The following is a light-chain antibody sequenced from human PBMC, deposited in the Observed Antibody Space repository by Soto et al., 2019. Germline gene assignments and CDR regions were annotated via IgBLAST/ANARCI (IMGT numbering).Light chain of an antibody. V-gene: IGKV3-11*01. Sequence: EVVLTPSPVTLSLSQGERATLSCRASQSFRGLLAWYQQKPGQAPRLLIYDAYNRATGIPPRFSGSGSGTDFTLTISSLEPEDSAVYYCQQRHRWPLTSGQGTRPAIK. J-gene: IGKJ5*01. CDR2: DAY. CDR1: QSFRGL. CDR3: QQRHRWPLT.